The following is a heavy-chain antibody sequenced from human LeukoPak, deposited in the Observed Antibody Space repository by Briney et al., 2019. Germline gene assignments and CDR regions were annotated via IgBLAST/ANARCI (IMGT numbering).Heavy chain of an antibody. J-gene: IGHJ4*02. Sequence: GGSLRLSCAASGFTFDDYAMHWVRQAPGKGLEWVSGINWNSGDIIYADSVRGRLTISRDNANYALYLQMDSLRVEDTAFYYCARRRNSNHPFDSWGQGTLVTVSS. D-gene: IGHD4-23*01. CDR2: INWNSGDI. CDR3: ARRRNSNHPFDS. CDR1: GFTFDDYA. V-gene: IGHV3-9*01.